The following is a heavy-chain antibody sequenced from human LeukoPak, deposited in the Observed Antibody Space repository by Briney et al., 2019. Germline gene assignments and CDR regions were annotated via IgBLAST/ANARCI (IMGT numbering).Heavy chain of an antibody. Sequence: ASVKVSCTASGYTFTSYYMHWVRQAPGQGLEWMGIINPSGGSTSYAQKVQGRVTMTRDTSTSTVYMELSSLRSEDTAVYYCARTAMVRGDPHPFDIWGQGTMVTVSS. V-gene: IGHV1-46*01. CDR1: GYTFTSYY. CDR2: INPSGGST. CDR3: ARTAMVRGDPHPFDI. D-gene: IGHD3-10*01. J-gene: IGHJ3*02.